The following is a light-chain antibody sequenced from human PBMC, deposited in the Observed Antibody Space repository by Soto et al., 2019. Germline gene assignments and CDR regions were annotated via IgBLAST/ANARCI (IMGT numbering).Light chain of an antibody. CDR3: QTWGAGSVV. J-gene: IGLJ2*01. Sequence: QSVLTQSPSASASLGASVKDTCTLNSEHSTYAIAWHRQQPEKGPRYLMRIYSDGSHVRGDGIPDRFLGSSSGAERHLTISSLQSDDEAEYYCQTWGAGSVVFGGGTKLTVL. CDR2: IYSDGSH. CDR1: SEHSTYA. V-gene: IGLV4-69*01.